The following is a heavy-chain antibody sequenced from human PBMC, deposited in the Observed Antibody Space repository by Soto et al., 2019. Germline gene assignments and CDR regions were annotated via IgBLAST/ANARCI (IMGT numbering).Heavy chain of an antibody. D-gene: IGHD5-18*01. CDR2: IYYSGNT. J-gene: IGHJ4*02. V-gene: IGHV4-59*01. Sequence: TSETLSLTCTVSGGSISSYYWSWIRQPPGKGLEWIGYIYYSGNTNYNPSLRSRVTISVDTSKNQFPLKLNSVTAADTAVYYCARNVDTASSFDSWGQGNLVT. CDR3: ARNVDTASSFDS. CDR1: GGSISSYY.